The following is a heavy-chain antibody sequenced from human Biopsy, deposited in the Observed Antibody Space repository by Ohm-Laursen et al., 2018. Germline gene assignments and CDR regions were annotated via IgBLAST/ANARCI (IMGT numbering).Heavy chain of an antibody. Sequence: SVKVSCKASGGTFSSYSISWVRQAPGQGLEWMGGIIPIFGIINHAQKFQGRVTISADESTTTAYMELGSLRSEDTAVYFCARDRHPLYGDFENAFDIWGQGTMVTASS. CDR1: GGTFSSYS. D-gene: IGHD4-17*01. V-gene: IGHV1-69*13. CDR2: IIPIFGII. CDR3: ARDRHPLYGDFENAFDI. J-gene: IGHJ3*02.